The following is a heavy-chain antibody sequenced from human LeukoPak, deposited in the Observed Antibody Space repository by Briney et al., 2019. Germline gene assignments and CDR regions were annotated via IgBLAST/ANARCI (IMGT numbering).Heavy chain of an antibody. CDR2: INWNGGTT. CDR1: GLTFDDYG. J-gene: IGHJ4*02. CDR3: ARNSGANVYTYSFQY. Sequence: PGGSLRLSCVASGLTFDDYGMSWVRQGPGKGLECVSGINWNGGTTSYADSVKGRFTISRDNAKNSLYLQMNSLRVEDTAFYYCARNSGANVYTYSFQYWGRGTLVTVSS. D-gene: IGHD1-26*01. V-gene: IGHV3-20*04.